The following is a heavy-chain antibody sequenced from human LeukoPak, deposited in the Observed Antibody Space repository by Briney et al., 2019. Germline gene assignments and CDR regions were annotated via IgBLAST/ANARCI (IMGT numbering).Heavy chain of an antibody. CDR1: GFTFSSYD. D-gene: IGHD3-22*01. CDR3: AKYDSSAYDY. CDR2: ISSSGGST. Sequence: PGGTLRLSCAASGFTFSSYDMSWVRQAPGKGLEWVSRISSSGGSTYCADSVKGRFTMSRGNSKNTLYLQMNSLRAEDTAVYYCAKYDSSAYDYWGQGTLVTVSS. V-gene: IGHV3-23*01. J-gene: IGHJ4*02.